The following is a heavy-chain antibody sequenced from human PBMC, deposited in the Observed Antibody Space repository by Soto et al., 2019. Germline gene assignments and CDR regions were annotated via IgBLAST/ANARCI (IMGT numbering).Heavy chain of an antibody. CDR1: GFTVSTSG. V-gene: IGHV3-30*18. CDR2: ISYDGSDI. CDR3: AKGDFPVRTDQTFEY. D-gene: IGHD3-3*01. Sequence: GGSLRLSCAASGFTVSTSGIHLVRQAPGKGLEWVAFISYDGSDIRYADSVRGRFTISRDNSKNTLYVQMNSLRAGDTALYYCAKGDFPVRTDQTFEYWGQGTLVTVSS. J-gene: IGHJ4*02.